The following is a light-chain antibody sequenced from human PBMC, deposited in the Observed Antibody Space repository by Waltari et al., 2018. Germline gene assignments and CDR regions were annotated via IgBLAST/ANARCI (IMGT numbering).Light chain of an antibody. Sequence: QSALTHPASVSGSPGQSITLPCTGTSSDVGSHNLVSWFQRHPGKAPELLIYEGTKRPSGVSNRFSGSKSGNTASLTISGLQAEDEADYYCCSYASGSTIIFGGGTKLTVL. CDR3: CSYASGSTII. CDR2: EGT. V-gene: IGLV2-23*01. J-gene: IGLJ2*01. CDR1: SSDVGSHNL.